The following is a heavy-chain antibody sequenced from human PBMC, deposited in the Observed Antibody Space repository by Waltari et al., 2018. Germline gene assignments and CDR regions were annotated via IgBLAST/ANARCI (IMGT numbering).Heavy chain of an antibody. CDR1: SYA. CDR2: ISNNGGTT. V-gene: IGHV3-64*01. D-gene: IGHD6-19*01. CDR3: ARGGWESSGWPFDY. Sequence: SYAIHWVRQAPGKGLEYVSGISNNGGTTYYTNSVKGRFTISRDNLNNRLYLQMGSLRPEDTAVYYCARGGWESSGWPFDYWGQGTLVTVSS. J-gene: IGHJ4*02.